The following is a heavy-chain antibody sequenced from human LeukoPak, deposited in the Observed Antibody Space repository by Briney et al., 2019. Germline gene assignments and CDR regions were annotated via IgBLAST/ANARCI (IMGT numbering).Heavy chain of an antibody. D-gene: IGHD3-22*01. J-gene: IGHJ4*02. V-gene: IGHV3-7*01. CDR3: ARGRYYDSNGGTAAFDY. Sequence: GGSLRLSCAASGFTFSSYWMSWVRQAPGKGLEWVANIKQDGSEKYYVDSVEGRFTISRDNAKNSLYLQMNSLRAEDTAVYYCARGRYYDSNGGTAAFDYWGQGTLVTVSS. CDR2: IKQDGSEK. CDR1: GFTFSSYW.